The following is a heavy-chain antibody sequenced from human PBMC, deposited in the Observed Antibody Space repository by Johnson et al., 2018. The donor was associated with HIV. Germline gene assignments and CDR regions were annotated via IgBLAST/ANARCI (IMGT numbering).Heavy chain of an antibody. Sequence: MQLVESGGGLVQPGRSLRLSCIASGFAFGDYAMSWFRQAPGKGLEWVGFIRSNSYGGTTEYAASVKGRFTISRDNSKNTLFLQMSSLRAEDAAVYYCAKDIGDGYNRWGAFDFWGQGTMVTVSS. CDR1: GFAFGDYA. V-gene: IGHV3-49*03. CDR2: IRSNSYGGTT. D-gene: IGHD5-24*01. J-gene: IGHJ3*01. CDR3: AKDIGDGYNRWGAFDF.